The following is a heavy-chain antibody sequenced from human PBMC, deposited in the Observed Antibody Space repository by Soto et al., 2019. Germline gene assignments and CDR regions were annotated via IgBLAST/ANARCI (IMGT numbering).Heavy chain of an antibody. CDR3: ARESAGIAASRGNWFDP. CDR1: GGSISSYY. CDR2: IYYSGST. D-gene: IGHD6-6*01. V-gene: IGHV4-59*01. Sequence: SETLSLTCTVSGGSISSYYWSWIRQPPGKGLEWIGYIYYSGSTNYNPSLKSRVTISVDTSKNQFSLKLSSVTAADTAVYYCARESAGIAASRGNWFDPWGQGTLVTVSS. J-gene: IGHJ5*02.